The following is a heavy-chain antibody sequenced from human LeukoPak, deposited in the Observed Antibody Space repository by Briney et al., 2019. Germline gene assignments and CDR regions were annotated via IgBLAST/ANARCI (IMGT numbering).Heavy chain of an antibody. Sequence: PGGSLRLSCAASGFTFSTYAMHWVRQAPGKGLEWVSVMSYDGSKIYHADSVKGRFTISRDNSKNTLYMQMNSLRAEDTAVYYCARERARGYYDSSGYQPAWGFSDFWGQGTVVTVSS. CDR3: ARERARGYYDSSGYQPAWGFSDF. V-gene: IGHV3-30-3*01. J-gene: IGHJ4*02. CDR2: MSYDGSKI. CDR1: GFTFSTYA. D-gene: IGHD3-22*01.